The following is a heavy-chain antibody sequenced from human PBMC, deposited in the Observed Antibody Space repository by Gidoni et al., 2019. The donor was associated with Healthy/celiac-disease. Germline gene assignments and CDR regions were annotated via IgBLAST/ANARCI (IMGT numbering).Heavy chain of an antibody. CDR3: AGVGSSEFDY. CDR1: GGSISSYY. CDR2: IYTSGST. V-gene: IGHV4-4*07. J-gene: IGHJ4*02. D-gene: IGHD6-6*01. Sequence: QVQLQESGPGLAKPSETLSLTCTAPGGSISSYYWSWIRQPAGKGLEWIGRIYTSGSTNYNPSLKSRVTMSVDTSKNQFSLKLSSVTAADTAVYYCAGVGSSEFDYWGQGTLVTVSS.